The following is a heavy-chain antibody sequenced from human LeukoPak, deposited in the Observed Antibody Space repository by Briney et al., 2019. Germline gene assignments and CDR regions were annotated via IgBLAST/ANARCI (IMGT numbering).Heavy chain of an antibody. D-gene: IGHD2-2*02. CDR1: GFTFSSYA. CDR2: ISGSGITT. J-gene: IGHJ6*02. CDR3: AKGRVPVPISYVLDV. V-gene: IGHV3-23*01. Sequence: PGGSLRLSCAASGFTFSSYAMSWVRQAPGKGLEWVSSISGSGITTYYADSVKGRFTISRDNSKNTLYLQMNSLRAEDTAVYYCAKGRVPVPISYVLDVWGQGTTVTVSS.